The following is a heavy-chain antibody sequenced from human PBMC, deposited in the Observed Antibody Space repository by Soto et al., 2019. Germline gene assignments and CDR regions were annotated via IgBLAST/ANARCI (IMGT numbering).Heavy chain of an antibody. J-gene: IGHJ6*02. CDR2: IYYSGST. Sequence: PSETLSLTCTVSGCSLSSYYWSWVRQPPGKGLEWIGYIYYSGSTNYNPSLKSRVTISVDTSKNQFSLKLSSVAAADTAVYYCARDSILWFGELSQMYYYYYGMDVWGQGTTVTVSS. V-gene: IGHV4-59*01. D-gene: IGHD3-10*01. CDR3: ARDSILWFGELSQMYYYYYGMDV. CDR1: GCSLSSYY.